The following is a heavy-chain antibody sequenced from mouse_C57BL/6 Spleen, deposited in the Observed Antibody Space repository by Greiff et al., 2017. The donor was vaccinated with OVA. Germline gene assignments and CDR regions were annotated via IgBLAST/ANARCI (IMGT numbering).Heavy chain of an antibody. V-gene: IGHV1-15*01. CDR1: GYTFTDYE. Sequence: VKLQESGAELVRPGASVTLSCKASGYTFTDYEMHWVKQTPVHGLEWIGAIDPETGGTAYNQKFKGKAILTADKSSSTAYMELRSLTSEDSAVYYCTRGVGFAYWGQGTLVTVSA. CDR2: IDPETGGT. D-gene: IGHD1-3*01. J-gene: IGHJ3*01. CDR3: TRGVGFAY.